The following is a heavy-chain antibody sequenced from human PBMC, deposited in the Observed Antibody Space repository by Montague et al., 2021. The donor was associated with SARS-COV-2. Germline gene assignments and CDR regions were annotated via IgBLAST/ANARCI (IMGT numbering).Heavy chain of an antibody. D-gene: IGHD3-10*01. V-gene: IGHV4-4*07. J-gene: IGHJ6*02. CDR2: IYTSGTT. CDR3: AGGSGIINFYNSGMDV. CDR1: GGSISRYY. Sequence: SETRSLTCTVSGGSISRYYWSWIRQPAGKGLEWIGRIYTSGTTNYNPSLKSRVTMSVDTSKNQFSLKLSSVTAADTAVYYCAGGSGIINFYNSGMDVWGQGTTVTVSS.